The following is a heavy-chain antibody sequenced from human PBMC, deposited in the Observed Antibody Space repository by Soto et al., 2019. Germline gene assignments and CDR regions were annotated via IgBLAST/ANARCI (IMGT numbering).Heavy chain of an antibody. CDR1: GYACTSWW. CDR2: FDPEDGET. Sequence: RSAYRVSGYACTSWWLQCVRQAPGKGLEGMGGFDPEDGETIYAQKFQGRVTMTEDTSTDTAYMELSSLRSDDTAVYYCVRLIGNSWLDSWGQGTLVTVSS. D-gene: IGHD2-8*01. J-gene: IGHJ5*01. V-gene: IGHV1-24*01. CDR3: VRLIGNSWLDS.